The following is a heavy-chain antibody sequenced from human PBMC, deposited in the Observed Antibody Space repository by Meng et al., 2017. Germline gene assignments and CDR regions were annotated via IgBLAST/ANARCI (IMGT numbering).Heavy chain of an antibody. CDR1: GCSFTAYY. CDR2: IDPNSGVT. CDR3: ARDEDISAAGKLFGDY. V-gene: IGHV1-2*06. J-gene: IGHJ4*02. D-gene: IGHD6-13*01. Sequence: QVQLVQSGAEVKKPGASVKVSCKPSGCSFTAYYIHWLRQAPGQGLEWMGRIDPNSGVTEYAHKFHGRVTVTGDTSISTAYMELRRLTSDDTAVYYCARDEDISAAGKLFGDYWGQGTLVTVSS.